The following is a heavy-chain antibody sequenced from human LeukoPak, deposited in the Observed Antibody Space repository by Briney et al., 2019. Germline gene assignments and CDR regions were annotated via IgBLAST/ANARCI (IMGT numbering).Heavy chain of an antibody. CDR1: GFTFSSYG. CDR3: AKDFRGIAAAGTLDY. J-gene: IGHJ4*02. Sequence: GGSLRLSCAASGFTFSSYGMPWVRQAPGKGLEWVAVISYDGSNKYYADSVKGRFTISRDNSKNTLYLQMNSLRAEDTAVYYCAKDFRGIAAAGTLDYWGQGTLVTVSS. V-gene: IGHV3-30*18. D-gene: IGHD6-13*01. CDR2: ISYDGSNK.